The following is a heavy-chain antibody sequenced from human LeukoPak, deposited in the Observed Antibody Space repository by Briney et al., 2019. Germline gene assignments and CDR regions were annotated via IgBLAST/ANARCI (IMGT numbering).Heavy chain of an antibody. CDR3: ARVDYGDY. Sequence: GGSLRLSCAASGFTFSSYSMNLVRQAPGKRLEWLSYISSTTTTIYYADSVKGRFTISRDNAKNSLYLQMNSLRDEDTAVYYCARVDYGDYWGQGTLVTVSS. D-gene: IGHD4-17*01. CDR2: ISSTTTTI. V-gene: IGHV3-48*02. CDR1: GFTFSSYS. J-gene: IGHJ4*02.